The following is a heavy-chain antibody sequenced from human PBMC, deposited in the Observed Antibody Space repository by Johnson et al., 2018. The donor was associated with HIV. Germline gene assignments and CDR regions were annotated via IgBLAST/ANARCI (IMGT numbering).Heavy chain of an antibody. D-gene: IGHD3-3*01. V-gene: IGHV3-30*03. J-gene: IGHJ3*02. CDR1: GFTFSSYG. CDR2: ISYDGNNK. CDR3: ARGSPYYNFWSGYVDAFDI. Sequence: QVQLVESGGGLVQPGGSLRLSCAASGFTFSSYGMHWVRQAPGKGLEWVAFISYDGNNKYYADSVKGRFTISRDNAKNSLYLEMNSLRAEDTAVYYCARGSPYYNFWSGYVDAFDIWGQGTMVTVSS.